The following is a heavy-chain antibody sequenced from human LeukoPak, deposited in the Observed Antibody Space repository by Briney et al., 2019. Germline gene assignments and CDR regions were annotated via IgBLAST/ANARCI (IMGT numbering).Heavy chain of an antibody. Sequence: GSLRLSCSASGFTFSGYYMNWVRQAPGKGLEWVSSISSRSTYIYYADSVKGRFTISRDNAKNSLFLQMNSLRAEDTAVYYCAGDWNLGGMDVWGRGTTVTVSS. CDR1: GFTFSGYY. CDR3: AGDWNLGGMDV. J-gene: IGHJ6*02. D-gene: IGHD1-1*01. V-gene: IGHV3-21*01. CDR2: ISSRSTYI.